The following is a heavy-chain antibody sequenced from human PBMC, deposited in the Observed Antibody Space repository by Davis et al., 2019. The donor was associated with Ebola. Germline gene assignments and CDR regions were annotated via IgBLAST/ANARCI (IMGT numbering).Heavy chain of an antibody. V-gene: IGHV4-31*03. CDR2: FNHRGKT. J-gene: IGHJ5*02. CDR1: LGSIRSGGYY. Sequence: TLSLTCSVSLGSIRSGGYYWSWIRQHPGKGLEWIGYFNHRGKTYYNPSLRSRVFMYIDTSKNQFSLKLSSVTAADTAVYYCARSVVYQMYSRLPPDCKWFDPWGQGTLVTVSS. CDR3: ARSVVYQMYSRLPPDCKWFDP. D-gene: IGHD2-8*02.